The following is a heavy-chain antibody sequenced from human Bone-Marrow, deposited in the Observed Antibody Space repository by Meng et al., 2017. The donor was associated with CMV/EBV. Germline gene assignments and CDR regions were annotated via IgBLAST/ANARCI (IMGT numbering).Heavy chain of an antibody. CDR2: INPSGGST. V-gene: IGHV1-46*01. CDR1: GYTFTSYY. Sequence: ASGKVSCKASGYTFTSYYMHWVRQAPGQGLEWMGIINPSGGSTSYEQKFQGRVTMTRDTSTSTVYMELSSLRSEDTAVYYCARTLRITMVRGATFDYWGQGALVTVSS. J-gene: IGHJ4*02. CDR3: ARTLRITMVRGATFDY. D-gene: IGHD3-10*01.